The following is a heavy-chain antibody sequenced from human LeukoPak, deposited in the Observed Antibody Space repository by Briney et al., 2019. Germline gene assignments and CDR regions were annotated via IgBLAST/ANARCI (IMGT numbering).Heavy chain of an antibody. Sequence: GSVKVSCKASGYTFTGYYMHWVRQAPGQGFEWMGWINPNTGGTDYAQKFQGRVTMTSDTSISTAYLELSRLGSDDTAVYYCARGQAATVFFDYWAQGTLVTVSS. D-gene: IGHD4-17*01. V-gene: IGHV1-2*02. CDR3: ARGQAATVFFDY. CDR1: GYTFTGYY. CDR2: INPNTGGT. J-gene: IGHJ4*02.